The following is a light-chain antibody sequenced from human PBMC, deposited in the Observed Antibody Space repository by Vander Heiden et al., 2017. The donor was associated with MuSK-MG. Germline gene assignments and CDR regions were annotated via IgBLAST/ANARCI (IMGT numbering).Light chain of an antibody. CDR3: QQSDSTPRT. J-gene: IGKJ3*01. Sequence: DIQMTQSPSSLSASVGDRVTITCRASQSISSYLNWYQQKPGEAPKLLIYAASRLQSGVPSRFSGSGSGTDFTLTISRLQPEDFATYYCQQSDSTPRTFGHGTKVDIK. CDR1: QSISSY. CDR2: AAS. V-gene: IGKV1-39*01.